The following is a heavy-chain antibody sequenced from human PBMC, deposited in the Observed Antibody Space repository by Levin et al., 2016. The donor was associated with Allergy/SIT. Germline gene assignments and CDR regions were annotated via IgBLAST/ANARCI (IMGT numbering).Heavy chain of an antibody. CDR2: ISGYNGNT. J-gene: IGHJ6*02. CDR3: ARDHRSGFWSGYYDNAMDV. D-gene: IGHD3-3*01. V-gene: IGHV1-18*01. Sequence: WVRQAPGQGLEWMGWISGYNGNTKYAQKVQGRVTMTTDTSTSTAYMELRSLRSDDTAVYYCARDHRSGFWSGYYDNAMDVWGQGTTVTVSS.